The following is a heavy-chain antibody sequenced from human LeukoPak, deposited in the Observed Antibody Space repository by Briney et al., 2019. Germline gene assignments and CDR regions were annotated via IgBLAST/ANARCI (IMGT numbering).Heavy chain of an antibody. CDR3: ARDQGWVAGPIDY. Sequence: GASVKVSCKASGYTFTGYYMHWVRQAPGQGLEWMGWINPNSGGTNYAQKFQGRVTMTRDTSISTAYMELSRLRSDDTAVYYCARDQGWVAGPIDYWGQGTLVTVSS. V-gene: IGHV1-2*02. J-gene: IGHJ4*02. CDR1: GYTFTGYY. CDR2: INPNSGGT. D-gene: IGHD6-19*01.